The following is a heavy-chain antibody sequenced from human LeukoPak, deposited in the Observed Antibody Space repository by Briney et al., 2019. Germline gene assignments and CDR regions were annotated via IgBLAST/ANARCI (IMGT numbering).Heavy chain of an antibody. CDR2: IYSSGST. D-gene: IGHD1-14*01. V-gene: IGHV4-61*01. J-gene: IGHJ4*02. Sequence: PSETLSLTCSVSGGSVSSDSYFWNWVRQPPGKGLEWIGYIYSSGSTNYNRSLKSRVTISLDTSKNQFSLKLSSVTAADTAVYYCAGLAPHRPLDYCGQGTPVTVSS. CDR1: GGSVSSDSYF. CDR3: AGLAPHRPLDY.